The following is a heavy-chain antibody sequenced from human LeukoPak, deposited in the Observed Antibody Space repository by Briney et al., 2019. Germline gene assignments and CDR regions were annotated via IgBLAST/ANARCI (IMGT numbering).Heavy chain of an antibody. CDR2: IWFDGKSQ. Sequence: PGGSLRLSCSASGFDFRGFAMYWVRQAPGKGLEWVALIWFDGKSQHYGDSVRGRFTLSRDNSNKILYLEMDNLRVEDTSLYYCARGDAGAGHWGQGTLVTVSS. D-gene: IGHD3-10*01. CDR1: GFDFRGFA. CDR3: ARGDAGAGH. V-gene: IGHV3-33*01. J-gene: IGHJ4*02.